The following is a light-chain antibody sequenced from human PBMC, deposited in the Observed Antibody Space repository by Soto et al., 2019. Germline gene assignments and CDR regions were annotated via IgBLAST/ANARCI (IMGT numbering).Light chain of an antibody. CDR1: SSNFGSNT. CDR3: AAWDDSLNGVV. V-gene: IGLV1-44*01. Sequence: QLVLTQPPSASETPGQRVTISCSGSSSNFGSNTVNWYQQLPGTAPKLLIYSNHQRPSGVPDRFSGSKSGTSASLAISGLQSEDEADYFCAAWDDSLNGVVFGGGTKLTVL. J-gene: IGLJ2*01. CDR2: SNH.